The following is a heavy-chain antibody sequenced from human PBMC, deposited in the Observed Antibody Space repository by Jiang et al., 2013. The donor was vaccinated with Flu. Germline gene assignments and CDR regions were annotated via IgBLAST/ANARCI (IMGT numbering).Heavy chain of an antibody. D-gene: IGHD3-3*01. V-gene: IGHV3-23*01. CDR3: AKDSGVLEWLLAYFDY. CDR1: GFTFSSYA. J-gene: IGHJ4*02. Sequence: GLVQPGGSLRLSCAASGFTFSSYAMSWVRQAPGKGLGWVSAISGSGGSTYYADSVKGRFTISRDNSKNTLYLQMNSLRAEDTAVYYCAKDSGVLEWLLAYFDYWGQGTLVTVFS. CDR2: ISGSGGST.